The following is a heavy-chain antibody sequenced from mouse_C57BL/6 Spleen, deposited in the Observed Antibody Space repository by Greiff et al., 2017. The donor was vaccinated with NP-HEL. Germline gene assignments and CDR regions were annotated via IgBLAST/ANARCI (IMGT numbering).Heavy chain of an antibody. CDR3: ARKGVFYGSSYDY. J-gene: IGHJ2*01. V-gene: IGHV1-64*01. CDR1: GYTFTSYW. Sequence: QVQLQQPGAELVKPGASVKLSCKASGYTFTSYWMHWVKQRPGQGLEWIGMIHPNSGSTNYNEKFKSKATLTVDKSSSTAYMQLSSRTSEDSAVYYCARKGVFYGSSYDYWGQGTTLTVSS. CDR2: IHPNSGST. D-gene: IGHD1-1*01.